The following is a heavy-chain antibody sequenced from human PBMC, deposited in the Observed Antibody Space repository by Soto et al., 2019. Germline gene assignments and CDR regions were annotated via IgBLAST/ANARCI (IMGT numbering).Heavy chain of an antibody. J-gene: IGHJ5*02. Sequence: SETLSLTCSVSGDSISNLDYFWAWIRQPPGQALEYIGYIYKSATTCYNPSFESRVAISVDTSKSHFSLNVTSVTAADTAVYFWARGRYCLTSSCFPNWFDPWGQGALVTVSS. D-gene: IGHD6-13*01. CDR2: IYKSATT. CDR3: ARGRYCLTSSCFPNWFDP. CDR1: GDSISNLDYF. V-gene: IGHV4-30-4*01.